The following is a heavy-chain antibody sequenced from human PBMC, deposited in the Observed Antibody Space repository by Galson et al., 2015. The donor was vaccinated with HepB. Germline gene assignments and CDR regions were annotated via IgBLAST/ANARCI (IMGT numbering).Heavy chain of an antibody. V-gene: IGHV3-30*18. J-gene: IGHJ6*03. CDR3: AKDFGITIFGLQYYCMDV. CDR2: TSSDGTNK. D-gene: IGHD3-3*01. Sequence: SLRLSCAASGFTFGAYGIHWVRQAPGRGLEWVAVTSSDGTNKDSADSVRGRFTISRDNSKNTLYLQMNSLRGEDTAVYYCAKDFGITIFGLQYYCMDVWGKGTPVTVSS. CDR1: GFTFGAYG.